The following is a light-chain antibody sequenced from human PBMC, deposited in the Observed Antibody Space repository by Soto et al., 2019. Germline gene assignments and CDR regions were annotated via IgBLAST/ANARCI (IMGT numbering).Light chain of an antibody. J-gene: IGLJ1*01. CDR3: SSYTISNTLPFV. V-gene: IGLV2-14*01. CDR1: PRDIGGYNF. CDR2: EVS. Sequence: QSALTQPASVSGSPGQSITISCTGTPRDIGGYNFVSWYQQYPGKAPRPIIFEVSSRPSGVSNRFSGSKSGNTASLTISELQPEDEADYHCSSYTISNTLPFVFGTGTKLTVL.